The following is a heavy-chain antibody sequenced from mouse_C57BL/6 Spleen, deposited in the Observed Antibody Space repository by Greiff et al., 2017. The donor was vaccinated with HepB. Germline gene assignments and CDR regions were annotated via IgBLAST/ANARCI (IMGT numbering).Heavy chain of an antibody. D-gene: IGHD4-1*01. CDR1: GFTFSDYY. CDR3: ARRANWDLDY. CDR2: INYDGSST. Sequence: EVQRVESEGGLVQPGSSMKLSCTASGFTFSDYYMAWVRQVPEKGLEWVANINYDGSSTYYLDSLKSRFIISRDNAKNILYLQMSSLKSEDTATYYCARRANWDLDYWGQGTSVTVSS. V-gene: IGHV5-16*01. J-gene: IGHJ4*01.